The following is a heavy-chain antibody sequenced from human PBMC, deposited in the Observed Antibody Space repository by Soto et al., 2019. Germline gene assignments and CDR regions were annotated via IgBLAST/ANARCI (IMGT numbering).Heavy chain of an antibody. V-gene: IGHV2-5*02. CDR3: AHRFLMITFGGVIVPYDAFDI. Sequence: SGPTLVNPTQTLTLTCTFSGFSLGTSGVGVGWIRQPPGKALEWLALIYWDDDKRYSPSLKSRLTITKDTSKNQVVLTMTNMDPVDTATYYCAHRFLMITFGGVIVPYDAFDIWGQGTMVTVSS. CDR2: IYWDDDK. J-gene: IGHJ3*02. CDR1: GFSLGTSGVG. D-gene: IGHD3-16*02.